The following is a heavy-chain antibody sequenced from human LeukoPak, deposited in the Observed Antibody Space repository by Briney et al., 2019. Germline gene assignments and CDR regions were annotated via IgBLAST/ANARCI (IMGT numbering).Heavy chain of an antibody. V-gene: IGHV3-23*01. CDR1: GFTFSNYA. D-gene: IGHD6-13*01. CDR3: AKGGGTGYSSSWFSN. Sequence: GGSLRLSCVASGFTFSNYAMTWVRQAPGKGLEWVSAVSGSGAIAYYTDSVKGRFTISRDNSKNTLYLQMNSLRAEDTAVYYCAKGGGTGYSSSWFSNWGQGTLVTVSS. CDR2: VSGSGAIA. J-gene: IGHJ4*02.